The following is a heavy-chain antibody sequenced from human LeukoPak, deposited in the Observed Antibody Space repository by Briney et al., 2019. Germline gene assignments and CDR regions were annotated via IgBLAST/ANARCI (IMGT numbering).Heavy chain of an antibody. J-gene: IGHJ5*02. V-gene: IGHV4-34*01. D-gene: IGHD3-22*01. Sequence: SSETLSLTCAVYGGSFSGYYWSWIRQSPGKGLEWIGEINHSGSTNYNPSLKSRVTISVDTSKNQFSLKLSSVTAADTAVYYCARGKRIVYYYDSSGYPSWGQGTLVTVSS. CDR3: ARGKRIVYYYDSSGYPS. CDR1: GGSFSGYY. CDR2: INHSGST.